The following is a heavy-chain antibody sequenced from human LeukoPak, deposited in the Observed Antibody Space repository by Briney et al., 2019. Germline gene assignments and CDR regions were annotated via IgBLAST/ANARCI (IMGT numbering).Heavy chain of an antibody. V-gene: IGHV4-39*01. Sequence: SETLSLTCTVSGGSISSSIYYWGWIRQPPGKGLEWIGSIYYSGSTYYNPSLKSRVTISVDTSKNQFSLKLSSVTAADTAVYYCARHQPSSGWLFQHWGQGTLVTVSS. CDR1: GGSISSSIYY. D-gene: IGHD6-19*01. CDR3: ARHQPSSGWLFQH. J-gene: IGHJ1*01. CDR2: IYYSGST.